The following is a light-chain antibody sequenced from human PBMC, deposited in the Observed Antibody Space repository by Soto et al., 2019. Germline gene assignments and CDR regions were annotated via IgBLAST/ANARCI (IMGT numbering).Light chain of an antibody. CDR1: QSVSSN. V-gene: IGKV3-15*01. CDR3: QQSNNWRT. CDR2: GAS. Sequence: EIAMTQSPATLSVSPGERATLSCRASQSVSSNLAWYQQKPGQAPRLLIYGASTRATGIPARFSGSGSGTEFTLTISSLQSEDFAVYYCQQSNNWRTFGQGTKVEIK. J-gene: IGKJ1*01.